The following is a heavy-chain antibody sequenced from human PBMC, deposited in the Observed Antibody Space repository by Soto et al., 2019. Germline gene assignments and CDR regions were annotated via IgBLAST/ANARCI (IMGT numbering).Heavy chain of an antibody. J-gene: IGHJ4*02. CDR3: ATLHGSGGPYYYDSSGYYYW. Sequence: GGSLRLSCAAAGGTFSSYAMSWVRQAPGKGLEWVSAISGSGGSTYYADSVKGRFTISRDISKITLYLQMNSLRAEDTAVYYCATLHGSGGPYYYDSSGYYYWWGQGTLVTVSS. D-gene: IGHD3-22*01. CDR1: GGTFSSYA. V-gene: IGHV3-23*01. CDR2: ISGSGGST.